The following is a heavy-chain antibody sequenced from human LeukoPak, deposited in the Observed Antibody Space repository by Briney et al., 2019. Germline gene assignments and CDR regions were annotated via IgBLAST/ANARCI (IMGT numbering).Heavy chain of an antibody. CDR2: ISSSGNT. CDR1: GGSISGYY. Sequence: PSETLSLTCTVSGGSISGYYWSWIRQPAGRGLEWIGRISSSGNTNYNSSLKSRVTMSVETSKNQFSLKLSSVTAADTAVYYCARGPYSSGWYSVDYWGQGTLVTVSS. V-gene: IGHV4-4*07. CDR3: ARGPYSSGWYSVDY. J-gene: IGHJ4*02. D-gene: IGHD6-19*01.